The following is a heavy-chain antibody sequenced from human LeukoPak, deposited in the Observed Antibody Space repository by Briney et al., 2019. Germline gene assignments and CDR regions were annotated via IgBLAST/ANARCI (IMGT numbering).Heavy chain of an antibody. CDR3: ARDRFRGSSGHLAY. CDR2: ISYDGSNK. CDR1: GFTFSSYA. D-gene: IGHD3-22*01. Sequence: PGGSLRLSCAASGFTFSSYAMHWVRQAPGKGLEWVAVISYDGSNKYYADSVKGRFTISRDNSKNTLYLQMNSLRAEDTAVYYCARDRFRGSSGHLAYWGQGTLVTVSS. J-gene: IGHJ4*02. V-gene: IGHV3-30-3*01.